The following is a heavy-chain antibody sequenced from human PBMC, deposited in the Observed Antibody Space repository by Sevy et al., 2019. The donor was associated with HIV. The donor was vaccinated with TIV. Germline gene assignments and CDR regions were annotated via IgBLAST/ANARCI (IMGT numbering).Heavy chain of an antibody. V-gene: IGHV3-49*03. CDR1: GFTFDDYA. Sequence: GGSLRLSCTTSGFTFDDYAMSWFRQAPGKGLEWVAFITRNSYEAYGGATDYGSSVKGRFIISRDDSKSIAYLQMNSLKTEDTGVYDCTRGLATADTPEYYFDYWGQGTLVTVSS. CDR3: TRGLATADTPEYYFDY. D-gene: IGHD5-12*01. J-gene: IGHJ4*02. CDR2: ITRNSYEAYGGAT.